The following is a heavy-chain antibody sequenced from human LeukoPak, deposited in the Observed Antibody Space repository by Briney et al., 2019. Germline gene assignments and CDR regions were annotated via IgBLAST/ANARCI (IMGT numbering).Heavy chain of an antibody. CDR3: ATLRGRELSGLDY. D-gene: IGHD1-26*01. CDR1: GGTFSSYA. J-gene: IGHJ4*02. Sequence: ASVKVSCKASGGTFSSYAISWVRQAPGKGLEWMGGFDPEDGETIYAQKFQGRVTMTEDTSTDTAYMELSSLRSEDTAVYYCATLRGRELSGLDYWGQGTLVTVSS. CDR2: FDPEDGET. V-gene: IGHV1-24*01.